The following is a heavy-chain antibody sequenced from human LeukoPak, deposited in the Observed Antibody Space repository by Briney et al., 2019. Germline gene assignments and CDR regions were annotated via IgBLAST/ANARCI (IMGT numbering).Heavy chain of an antibody. CDR1: GGSISSYY. Sequence: SETLSLTCTVSGGSISSYYWSWLRQPAGKGLEWIGRIYTSGSTNYNPSLKRRFTMSVVTSKNQFSLKLSSVTAADTAVYYCATYSGYERGNYWGQGTLVTVSS. CDR3: ATYSGYERGNY. V-gene: IGHV4-4*07. CDR2: IYTSGST. J-gene: IGHJ4*02. D-gene: IGHD5-12*01.